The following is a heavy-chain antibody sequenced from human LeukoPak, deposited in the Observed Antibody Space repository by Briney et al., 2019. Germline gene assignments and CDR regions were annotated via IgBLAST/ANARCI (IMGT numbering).Heavy chain of an antibody. D-gene: IGHD3-3*01. J-gene: IGHJ5*02. CDR3: ARQELRFLEWLLYWFDP. CDR2: IYYSGST. CDR1: GGSISSSSYY. V-gene: IGHV4-39*01. Sequence: PSETLSLTCTVSGGSISSSSYYWGWIRQPPGKGLEWIGSIYYSGSTYYNPSLKSRVTISVDTSKNQFSLKLSSVTAADTAVYYSARQELRFLEWLLYWFDPWGQGTLVTVSS.